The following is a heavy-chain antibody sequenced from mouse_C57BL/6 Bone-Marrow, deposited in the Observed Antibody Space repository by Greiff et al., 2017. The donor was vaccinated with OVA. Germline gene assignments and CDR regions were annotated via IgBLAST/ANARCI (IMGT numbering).Heavy chain of an antibody. CDR2: IRNKANNHAT. Sequence: EVQGVESGGGLVQPGGSMKLSCAASGFTFSDAWMDWVRQSPEKGLEWVAEIRNKANNHATYYAESVKGRFTISRDDSTSSVYLQMNSLRAEDTGIYYCTGNYCLRFPHWGQGTTLTVSS. D-gene: IGHD2-1*01. V-gene: IGHV6-6*01. CDR1: GFTFSDAW. CDR3: TGNYCLRFPH. J-gene: IGHJ2*01.